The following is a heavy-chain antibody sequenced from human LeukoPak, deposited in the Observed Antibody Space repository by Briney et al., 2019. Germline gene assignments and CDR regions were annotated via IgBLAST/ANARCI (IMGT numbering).Heavy chain of an antibody. CDR2: INHSGST. V-gene: IGHV4-34*01. D-gene: IGHD5-12*01. CDR1: GGSFSGYY. CDR3: ARGGFSGYASLWYFDY. J-gene: IGHJ4*02. Sequence: SETLSLTCAVYGGSFSGYYWSWIRQPPGKGLEWIGEINHSGSTNYNPSLKSRVTISVDTSKNQVSLKLSSVTAADTAVYYCARGGFSGYASLWYFDYWGQGTLVTVSS.